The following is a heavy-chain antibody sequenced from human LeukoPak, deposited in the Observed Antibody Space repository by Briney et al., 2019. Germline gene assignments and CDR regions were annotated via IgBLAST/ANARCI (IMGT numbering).Heavy chain of an antibody. CDR3: AKGTVFGVVRSGGLDY. D-gene: IGHD3-3*01. CDR1: EFAFSSYA. J-gene: IGHJ4*02. V-gene: IGHV3-23*01. CDR2: LSGSGGST. Sequence: GGSLRLSCAASEFAFSSYAMSWVRQAPGKGLEWVSGLSGSGGSTYYADSVKGRFTISRDNSKNTLYLQMNSLRAEDTAEYYCAKGTVFGVVRSGGLDYWGQGTLVTVSS.